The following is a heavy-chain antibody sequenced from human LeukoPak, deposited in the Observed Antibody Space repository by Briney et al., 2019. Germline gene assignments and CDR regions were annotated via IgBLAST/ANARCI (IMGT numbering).Heavy chain of an antibody. CDR1: GFTFSSYS. J-gene: IGHJ4*02. V-gene: IGHV3-21*01. CDR2: IGSSSSYI. Sequence: PGGSLRLSCAASGFTFSSYSMNWVRQAPGKGLEWVSSIGSSSSYIYYADSVKGRFTISRDNAKNSLYLQMNSLRAEDTAVYYCARVSGSYYAVLSYFDYWGQGTLVTVSS. D-gene: IGHD1-26*01. CDR3: ARVSGSYYAVLSYFDY.